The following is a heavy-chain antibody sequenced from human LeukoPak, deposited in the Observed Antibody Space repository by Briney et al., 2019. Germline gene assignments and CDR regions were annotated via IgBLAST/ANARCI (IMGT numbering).Heavy chain of an antibody. V-gene: IGHV4-4*07. CDR2: IYTSGST. Sequence: KPSETLSLTCTVSGGSISSYYWSWIRQPAGKGLEWIGRIYTSGSTNYNPSLKSRVTMSVDTSKNQFSLKLSSVTAADTAVYYCAREPGRNGDYCYDYWGQGTLVTVSS. CDR1: GGSISSYY. D-gene: IGHD4-17*01. J-gene: IGHJ4*02. CDR3: AREPGRNGDYCYDY.